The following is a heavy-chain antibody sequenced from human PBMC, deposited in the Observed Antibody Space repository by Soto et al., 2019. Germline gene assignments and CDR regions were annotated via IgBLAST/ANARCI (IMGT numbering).Heavy chain of an antibody. Sequence: GGSLRLSCAASGFTFSSYGMHWVRQAPGKGLEWVAVIWYDGSNKYYADSVKGRFTISRDNSKNTLYLQMNSLRAEDTAVYYCARDLGLRYYYYYYGMDVWGQGTTVTRLL. D-gene: IGHD3-3*01. J-gene: IGHJ6*02. CDR1: GFTFSSYG. V-gene: IGHV3-33*01. CDR3: ARDLGLRYYYYYYGMDV. CDR2: IWYDGSNK.